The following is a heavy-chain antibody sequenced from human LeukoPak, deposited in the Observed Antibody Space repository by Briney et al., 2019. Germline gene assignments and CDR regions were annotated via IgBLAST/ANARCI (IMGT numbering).Heavy chain of an antibody. CDR2: ISHSGST. CDR1: GGSFSGYQ. CDR3: ARVLSIVVVPGATFWFDP. V-gene: IGHV4-34*01. D-gene: IGHD2-2*01. Sequence: SETLSLTCAVYGGSFSGYQWSWIRQPPGKGLEWIGEISHSGSTNYNPSLKSRVTISVDTSKNQFSLKLSSVTAADTAVYHCARVLSIVVVPGATFWFDPRGQGTLVTVSS. J-gene: IGHJ5*02.